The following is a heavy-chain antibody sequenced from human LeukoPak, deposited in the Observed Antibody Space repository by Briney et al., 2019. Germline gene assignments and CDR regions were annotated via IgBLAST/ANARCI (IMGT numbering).Heavy chain of an antibody. D-gene: IGHD5-18*01. J-gene: IGHJ4*02. CDR3: AKSHGYSYGFDY. Sequence: GGSLRLSCAASGFTFSSSGMHWVRQAPGKGLEWVAFIRYDGSNKYYADSVKGRFTISRDNSKNTLYLQMNSLRAEDTAVYYCAKSHGYSYGFDYWGQGTLVTVSS. CDR1: GFTFSSSG. CDR2: IRYDGSNK. V-gene: IGHV3-30*02.